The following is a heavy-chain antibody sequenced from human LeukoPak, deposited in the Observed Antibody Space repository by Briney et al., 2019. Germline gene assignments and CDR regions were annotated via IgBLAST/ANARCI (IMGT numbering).Heavy chain of an antibody. J-gene: IGHJ4*02. CDR2: ISYDGSNK. D-gene: IGHD2-2*01. Sequence: PGRSLRLSCAASGFTFSSYAMHWVRQAPGKGLEWVAVISYDGSNKYYADSVKGRFTISRDNSKNTLYLQMNSLRAEDTAAYYCARDRAGVPAAPGDYWGQGTLVTVSS. CDR3: ARDRAGVPAAPGDY. V-gene: IGHV3-30-3*01. CDR1: GFTFSSYA.